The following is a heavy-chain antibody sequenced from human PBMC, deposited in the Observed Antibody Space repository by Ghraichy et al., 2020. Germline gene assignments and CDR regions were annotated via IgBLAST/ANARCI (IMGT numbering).Heavy chain of an antibody. Sequence: SQTLSLTCTVSGDSLRRSDYYWGWIRRPPGKGLGWIASMSGRGTTHVNPSLKSRDTPTVDTSKNQFSLRLNSVTAADTALYYCAKHAIPADVLHYWFAPWGQGILVIVSS. CDR3: AKHAIPADVLHYWFAP. CDR1: GDSLRRSDYY. D-gene: IGHD2-2*01. CDR2: MSGRGTT. J-gene: IGHJ5*02. V-gene: IGHV4-39*01.